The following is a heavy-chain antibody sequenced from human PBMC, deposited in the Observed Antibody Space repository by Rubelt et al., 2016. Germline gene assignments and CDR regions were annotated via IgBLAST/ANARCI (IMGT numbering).Heavy chain of an antibody. V-gene: IGHV4-31*03. CDR2: IYYSGST. CDR3: ARGYCTNGVCYGRDY. J-gene: IGHJ4*02. D-gene: IGHD2-8*01. CDR1: GGSISSGGYY. Sequence: TLSLTCTVSGGSISSGGYYWSWIRQHPGKGLEWIGYIYYSGSTYYNPSLKSRVTISVDTSKNQFSLKLSSVTAADTAVYYCARGYCTNGVCYGRDYWGQGTLVTVSS.